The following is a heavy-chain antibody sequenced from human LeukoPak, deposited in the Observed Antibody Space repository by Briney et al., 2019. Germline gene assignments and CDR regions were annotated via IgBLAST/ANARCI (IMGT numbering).Heavy chain of an antibody. J-gene: IGHJ4*02. Sequence: SETLSLTCTVSGGSISSYYWNWIRQPPGKGLEWIGYIYYSGTTNYNPSLKSRVTISVDTSKNQFSLKLSSVTAADTAVYYCARGVYIAAAQYGYWGQGTLVTVSS. CDR3: ARGVYIAAAQYGY. CDR2: IYYSGTT. V-gene: IGHV4-59*01. CDR1: GGSISSYY. D-gene: IGHD6-13*01.